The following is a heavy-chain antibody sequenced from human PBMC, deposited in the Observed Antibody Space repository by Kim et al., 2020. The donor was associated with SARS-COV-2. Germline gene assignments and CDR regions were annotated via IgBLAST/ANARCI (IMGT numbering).Heavy chain of an antibody. CDR1: GGSISSYY. CDR3: ARLSCSSTSCYSGYYGMDV. CDR2: IYYSGST. D-gene: IGHD2-2*01. Sequence: SETLSLTCTVSGGSISSYYWSWIRQPPGKGLEWIGYIYYSGSTNYNPSLKSRVTISVDTSKNQFSLKLSSVTAADTAVYYCARLSCSSTSCYSGYYGMDVWGQGTTVTVSS. V-gene: IGHV4-59*08. J-gene: IGHJ6*02.